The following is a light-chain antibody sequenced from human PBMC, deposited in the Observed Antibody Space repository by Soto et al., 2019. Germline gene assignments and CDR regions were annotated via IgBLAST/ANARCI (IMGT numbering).Light chain of an antibody. CDR2: DVS. CDR3: CSYAGSYTFVV. Sequence: QSVLTQPRSVSGSPGQSVTISCTGTSSDVGGYNYVSWYQQHPGKAPKLMIYDVSKRPSGVPDRFSGSKSGNTASLTISGLQAEDEADYYCCSYAGSYTFVVFXGGTQLTV. CDR1: SSDVGGYNY. J-gene: IGLJ2*01. V-gene: IGLV2-11*01.